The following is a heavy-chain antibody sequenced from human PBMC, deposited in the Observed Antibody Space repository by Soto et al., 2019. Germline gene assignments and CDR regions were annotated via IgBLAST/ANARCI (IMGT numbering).Heavy chain of an antibody. CDR3: AGSFCLGYYYYYGMDV. D-gene: IGHD1-26*01. CDR2: ISYDGSNK. Sequence: PGGSLRLSCAASGFTFSSYAMHWVRQAPGKGLEWVAVISYDGSNKYYADSVKGRFTISRDNSKNTLYLQMNSLRAEDTAVYYCAGSFCLGYYYYYGMDVWGQGTTVTVSS. J-gene: IGHJ6*02. CDR1: GFTFSSYA. V-gene: IGHV3-30-3*01.